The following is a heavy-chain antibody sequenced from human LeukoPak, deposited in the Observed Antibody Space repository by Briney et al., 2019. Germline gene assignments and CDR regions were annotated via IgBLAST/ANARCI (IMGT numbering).Heavy chain of an antibody. CDR2: INTETGNP. CDR1: GYTFTSYA. CDR3: ARGGYYGGSGTYGFFDY. Sequence: EASVKVSCKASGYTFTSYAMNWVRQAPGQGLEWMGWINTETGNPTYAQGFTGQFVFSVDTSVNTAYLQISSLRTEDTAVYYCARGGYYGGSGTYGFFDYWGQGSLVTVSS. J-gene: IGHJ4*02. D-gene: IGHD3-10*01. V-gene: IGHV7-4-1*02.